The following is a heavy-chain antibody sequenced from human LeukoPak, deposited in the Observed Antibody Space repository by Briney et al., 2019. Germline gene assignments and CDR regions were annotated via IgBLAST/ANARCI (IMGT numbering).Heavy chain of an antibody. J-gene: IGHJ6*03. CDR1: GYTFTNYG. D-gene: IGHD6-13*01. V-gene: IGHV7-4-1*02. CDR3: ATRYSSSHYYYLGV. Sequence: ASVKVSCKASGYTFTNYGINWVRQAPGQGLEWMGWINTYTGNPMYAQGFTGRFVFSLVTSVSTAYLQISSLKSDDIAVYYCATRYSSSHYYYLGVWVKGTTDTVSS. CDR2: INTYTGNP.